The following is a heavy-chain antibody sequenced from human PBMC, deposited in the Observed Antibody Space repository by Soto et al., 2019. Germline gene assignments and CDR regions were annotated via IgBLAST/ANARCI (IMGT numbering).Heavy chain of an antibody. V-gene: IGHV3-53*01. J-gene: IGHJ5*02. CDR3: ARHRHPRGTVGATSPLDP. D-gene: IGHD1-26*01. Sequence: DVQLVESGGGLVQPGGSLRLSCAISGFSVSSNYLSWVRQAPGKGLEWVSVHYSGGSTYYADSVQGRFTISRDKSNNTLYLQMCRVRAEDTAVYFCARHRHPRGTVGATSPLDPWGQGTQVTVSS. CDR2: HYSGGST. CDR1: GFSVSSNY.